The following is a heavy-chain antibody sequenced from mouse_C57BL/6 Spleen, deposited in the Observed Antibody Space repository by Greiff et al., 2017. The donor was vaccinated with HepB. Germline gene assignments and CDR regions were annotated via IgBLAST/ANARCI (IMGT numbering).Heavy chain of an antibody. Sequence: QVQLQQPGAELVKPGASVKLSCKASGYTFTSYGITWVQQRPGQGLEWLGDIYPGSGSTNSNEKFKSTATLTVDTSSSPAYRQLSRLTSEDSAVYYCARGRVLDYWGQGTTLTVSS. V-gene: IGHV1-55*01. J-gene: IGHJ2*01. CDR2: IYPGSGST. CDR3: ARGRVLDY. CDR1: GYTFTSYG.